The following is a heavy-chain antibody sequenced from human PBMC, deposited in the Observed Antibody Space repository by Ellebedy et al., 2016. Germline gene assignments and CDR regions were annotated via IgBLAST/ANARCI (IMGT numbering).Heavy chain of an antibody. J-gene: IGHJ6*02. CDR3: ARGIRRYCSISVCSDYYTIDV. CDR1: GFTVSHHW. D-gene: IGHD2-2*01. CDR2: INGDGTIT. V-gene: IGHV3-74*01. Sequence: AGSLRLSXVISGFTVSHHWTHWVRQDPGKGLVWVSRINGDGTITDYADDVKGRFTTSRDNARNTMYLQMNSLSADDTGVYFCARGIRRYCSISVCSDYYTIDVWGQGTTVTVS.